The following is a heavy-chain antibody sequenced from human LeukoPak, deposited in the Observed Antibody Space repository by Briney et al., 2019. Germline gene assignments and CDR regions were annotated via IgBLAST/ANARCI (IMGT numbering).Heavy chain of an antibody. D-gene: IGHD2-2*01. Sequence: KPSETLSLTCTVSGGSISSYYWSWIRQPPGKGLEWIGYIYYSGSTNYNPSLKSRVTISVDTSKNQFSLKLSSVTAADTAVYYCARENQDCSSTSCSNWFDPWGQGTLVTVSS. V-gene: IGHV4-59*01. J-gene: IGHJ5*02. CDR1: GGSISSYY. CDR3: ARENQDCSSTSCSNWFDP. CDR2: IYYSGST.